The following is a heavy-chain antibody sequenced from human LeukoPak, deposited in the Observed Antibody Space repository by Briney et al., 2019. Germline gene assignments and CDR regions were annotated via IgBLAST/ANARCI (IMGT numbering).Heavy chain of an antibody. V-gene: IGHV1-2*02. D-gene: IGHD1-26*01. Sequence: ASVKVACKASGYTFTGYYRHWVRQAPGQGLEWVGWINPNSGGTNYAQKFQGRVTMTRDTSISTAYMELSRLRSDDTAVYYCARHSPRIGSAWEADTFDPWGQGTLVTVSS. CDR1: GYTFTGYY. CDR3: ARHSPRIGSAWEADTFDP. J-gene: IGHJ5*02. CDR2: INPNSGGT.